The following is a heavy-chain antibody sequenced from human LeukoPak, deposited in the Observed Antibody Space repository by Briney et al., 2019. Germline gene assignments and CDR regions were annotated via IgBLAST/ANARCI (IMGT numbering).Heavy chain of an antibody. CDR2: IRGDGVST. Sequence: GGSLRLSCVASGFTVSNNALTWFRQAPGKGLEWVSDIRGDGVSTFYADSVKGRFTISRDELKNTVYLQMNSLRVEDTAVYYCARENPSLPFDYWGQGTLVTVSS. CDR1: GFTVSNNA. V-gene: IGHV3-23*01. J-gene: IGHJ4*02. D-gene: IGHD5/OR15-5a*01. CDR3: ARENPSLPFDY.